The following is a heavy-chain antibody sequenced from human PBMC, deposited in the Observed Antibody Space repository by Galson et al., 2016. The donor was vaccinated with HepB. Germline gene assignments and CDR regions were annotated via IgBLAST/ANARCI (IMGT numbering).Heavy chain of an antibody. D-gene: IGHD3-16*01. V-gene: IGHV5-10-1*01. CDR1: GYIFTRYW. CDR3: AKGERTNSLGDFDY. J-gene: IGHJ4*02. CDR2: VDPSESHA. Sequence: QSGAEVKKPGGSLRISCQASGYIFTRYWISWVRQMPGKGLEWMGKVDPSESHASYSPSFQGHVTISADRSVSTAYLQWSGLKASDTAIYYRAKGERTNSLGDFDYWGQGTLVTVSS.